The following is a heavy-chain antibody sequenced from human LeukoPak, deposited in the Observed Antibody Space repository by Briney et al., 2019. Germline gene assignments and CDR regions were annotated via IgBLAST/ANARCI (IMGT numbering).Heavy chain of an antibody. CDR1: GGSFSTYY. V-gene: IGHV4-39*01. CDR2: IYDSGAT. D-gene: IGHD5-18*01. J-gene: IGHJ4*02. CDR3: ARQGDGGYSYGNFDS. Sequence: SETLSLTCTVSGGSFSTYYWSWIRQPPGKGLEWIGSIYDSGATDYNPSLKSPVTISVDTSKKQFSLKLSSVTAADTAVYYCARQGDGGYSYGNFDSWGQGTLVTVSS.